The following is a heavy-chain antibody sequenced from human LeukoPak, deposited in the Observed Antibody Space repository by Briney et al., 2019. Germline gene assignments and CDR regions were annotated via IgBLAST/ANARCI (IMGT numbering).Heavy chain of an antibody. CDR1: GGSISSYY. Sequence: PSETLSLTCTVSGGSISSYYWSWIRQPAGKGLEWIGNIYYDGTTNYNPSLRSRITISIDTSRNQFSLRLSSVTTADSAMYYCARSGDSSAYFGSWGQGTLVAVSS. J-gene: IGHJ4*02. D-gene: IGHD3-22*01. CDR2: IYYDGTT. V-gene: IGHV4-59*01. CDR3: ARSGDSSAYFGS.